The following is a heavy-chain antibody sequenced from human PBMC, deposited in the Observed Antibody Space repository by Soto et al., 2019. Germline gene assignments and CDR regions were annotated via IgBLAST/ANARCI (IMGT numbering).Heavy chain of an antibody. V-gene: IGHV1-69*04. J-gene: IGHJ3*02. Sequence: SVKVSCKASGGTFSSYTISWVRQAPGQGLEWMGRIIPILGIANYAQKFQGRVTITADKSTSTAYMELSSLRSEDTAVYYCERDRGVLVLLHANHEHDAFDIWGPGSMVPVS. D-gene: IGHD2-8*01. CDR2: IIPILGIA. CDR3: ERDRGVLVLLHANHEHDAFDI. CDR1: GGTFSSYT.